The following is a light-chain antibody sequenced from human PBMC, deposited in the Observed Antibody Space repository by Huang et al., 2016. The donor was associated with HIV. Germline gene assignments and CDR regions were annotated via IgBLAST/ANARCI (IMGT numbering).Light chain of an antibody. CDR1: QDISIW. Sequence: DIQMTQSPSSVFASEGDTVTITSRASQDISIWLAWYQQKPREAPTLLIHSASILVSGVPSRFSGIGSGTNFSLTINGLRPDDFATYYCLQAYISPRSFGQGTRL. V-gene: IGKV1-12*01. CDR2: SAS. CDR3: LQAYISPRS. J-gene: IGKJ5*01.